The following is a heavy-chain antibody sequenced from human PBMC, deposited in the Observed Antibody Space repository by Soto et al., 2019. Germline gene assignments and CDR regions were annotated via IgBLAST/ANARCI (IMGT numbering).Heavy chain of an antibody. D-gene: IGHD2-8*02. J-gene: IGHJ4*02. Sequence: SETLSLTCTVSRGSISRYYFSWIRQPPGKGLEWIGYLYYSGSSTYNPSLRSRATISVDTSKNQFSLKLTSVTAADTAVYYCARDKITGLFDYWGQGTLVTVSS. CDR1: RGSISRYY. CDR2: LYYSGSS. CDR3: ARDKITGLFDY. V-gene: IGHV4-59*12.